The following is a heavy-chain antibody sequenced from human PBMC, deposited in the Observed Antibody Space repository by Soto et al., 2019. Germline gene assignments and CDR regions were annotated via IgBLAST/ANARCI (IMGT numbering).Heavy chain of an antibody. CDR2: ISSSSSYR. CDR3: ARARGYYDSSGWYYYYYGMDV. Sequence: GGSLRLSCAASGFTFSTYTMNWVRQAPGKGLEWVSSISSSSSYRYYADSVKGRFTISRDNAKNSLYLQMNGLRAEDTAVYYCARARGYYDSSGWYYYYYGMDVWGQGTTVTVSS. CDR1: GFTFSTYT. V-gene: IGHV3-21*01. J-gene: IGHJ6*02. D-gene: IGHD3-22*01.